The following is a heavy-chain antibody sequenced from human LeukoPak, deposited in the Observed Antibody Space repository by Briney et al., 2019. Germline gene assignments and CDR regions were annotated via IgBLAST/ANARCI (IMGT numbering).Heavy chain of an antibody. CDR3: ASLRDYAFWRWVFDY. D-gene: IGHD3-3*01. CDR2: IYYSGSA. J-gene: IGHJ4*02. Sequence: SETLSLTCTVSGGSISSSSHYWGWIRQPPGKGLEWIGSIYYSGSAYYNPSLKSRVTISVDTSKNQFSLKLSSVTAADTAVYYCASLRDYAFWRWVFDYWGQGTLVTVSS. CDR1: GGSISSSSHY. V-gene: IGHV4-39*01.